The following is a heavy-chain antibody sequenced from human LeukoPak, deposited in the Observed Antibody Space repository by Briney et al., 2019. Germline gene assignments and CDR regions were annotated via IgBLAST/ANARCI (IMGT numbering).Heavy chain of an antibody. V-gene: IGHV3-21*01. D-gene: IGHD5-18*01. CDR2: ISSSSSYI. J-gene: IGHJ4*02. Sequence: PGGTLRLSCAASGFTFSSYSMNWVRQAPGKGLEWVSSISSSSSYIYYADSVKGRFTISRDNAKNSLYLQMNSLRAEDTAVYYCARDFPDTAMVIGLLDYWGQGTLVTVSS. CDR1: GFTFSSYS. CDR3: ARDFPDTAMVIGLLDY.